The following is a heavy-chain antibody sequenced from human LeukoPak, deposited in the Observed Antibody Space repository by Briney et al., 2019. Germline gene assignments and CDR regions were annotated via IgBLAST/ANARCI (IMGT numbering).Heavy chain of an antibody. CDR1: GYTFTSYG. CDR2: ISAYNGNT. D-gene: IGHD6-19*01. J-gene: IGHJ4*02. CDR3: ARVREYSSCWYPSGSFDY. V-gene: IGHV1-18*01. Sequence: VASVKVSCKASGYTFTSYGISWVRQAPGQGLEWMGWISAYNGNTNYAQKLQGRVSMATDTSTSTAYMELRSLRSDDTAVYYCARVREYSSCWYPSGSFDYWGQGTLVTVSS.